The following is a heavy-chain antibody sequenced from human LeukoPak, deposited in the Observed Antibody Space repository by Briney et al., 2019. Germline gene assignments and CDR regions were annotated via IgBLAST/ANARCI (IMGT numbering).Heavy chain of an antibody. CDR2: ITSSSSYT. Sequence: KTGGSLRLSCAASGLTFSDYYMSWIRQAPGKGLEWVSYITSSSSYTNYADSVKGRFTISRDNAKNSLHLQMNRLRAEDTAVYYCARNLGSDYYYGMDVWGQGTTVTVSS. CDR3: ARNLGSDYYYGMDV. J-gene: IGHJ6*02. V-gene: IGHV3-11*03. CDR1: GLTFSDYY. D-gene: IGHD3-16*01.